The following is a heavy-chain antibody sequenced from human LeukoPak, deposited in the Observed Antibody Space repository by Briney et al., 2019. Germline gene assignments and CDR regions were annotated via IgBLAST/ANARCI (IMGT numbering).Heavy chain of an antibody. V-gene: IGHV1-69*13. J-gene: IGHJ6*03. CDR1: GGTFSSYA. D-gene: IGHD6-6*01. CDR3: ARDTVGAARSPAPRANMDV. Sequence: GASVKVSCKASGGTFSSYAISWVRQAPGQGLEWMGGIIPIFGTANYAQKFQGRVTITADESTSTAYMELSSLRSEDTAVYYCARDTVGAARSPAPRANMDVWGKGTTVTVSS. CDR2: IIPIFGTA.